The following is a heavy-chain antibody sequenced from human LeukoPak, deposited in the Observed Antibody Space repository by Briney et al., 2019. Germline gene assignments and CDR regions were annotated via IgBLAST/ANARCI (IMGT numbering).Heavy chain of an antibody. V-gene: IGHV3-11*01. CDR2: ISSIGSTI. CDR1: GFTFSDYY. CDR3: ARSGIAAAGTPFDY. Sequence: GGSLRLSCAASGFTFSDYYMIWIRQAPGKGLEWVSYISSIGSTIYYADSVKGRFTISRDNAKNSLYLQMNSLRAEDTAMYYCARSGIAAAGTPFDYWGQGTLVTVSS. D-gene: IGHD6-13*01. J-gene: IGHJ4*02.